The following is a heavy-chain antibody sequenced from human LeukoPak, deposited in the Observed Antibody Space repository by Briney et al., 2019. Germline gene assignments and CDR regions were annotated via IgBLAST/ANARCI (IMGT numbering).Heavy chain of an antibody. CDR2: ISWNSGSI. CDR1: GFTFYDYA. Sequence: HPGGSLRLSCAASGFTFYDYAMHWVRHAPGKGLEWVSGISWNSGSIGYADSVKGRFTISRDNAKNSLYLQMNSLRAEDTALYYCAKEVAAAGFDYWGQGTLVTVSS. J-gene: IGHJ4*02. D-gene: IGHD6-13*01. V-gene: IGHV3-9*01. CDR3: AKEVAAAGFDY.